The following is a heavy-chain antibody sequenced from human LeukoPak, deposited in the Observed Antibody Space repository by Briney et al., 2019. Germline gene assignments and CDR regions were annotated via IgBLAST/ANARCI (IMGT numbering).Heavy chain of an antibody. D-gene: IGHD6-13*01. V-gene: IGHV4-34*01. CDR1: GGSFSGYY. CDR2: INHSGST. J-gene: IGHJ4*02. Sequence: PSETLSLTCAVYGGSFSGYYWSWIRQPPGKGLEWIGEINHSGSTTYNPSLKSRVTISVDTSKNQFSLKLSSVTAADAAVYYCARVRKSYSSSWFFGYWGQGTLVTVSS. CDR3: ARVRKSYSSSWFFGY.